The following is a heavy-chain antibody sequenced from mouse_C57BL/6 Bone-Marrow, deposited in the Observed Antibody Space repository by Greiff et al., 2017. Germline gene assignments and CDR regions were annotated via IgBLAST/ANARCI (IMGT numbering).Heavy chain of an antibody. CDR3: AISGDYYGSSYGYVDV. CDR1: GYTFTSYW. D-gene: IGHD1-1*01. J-gene: IGHJ1*03. Sequence: QVQLQQPGTELVKPGASVKLSCKASGYTFTSYWMHWVKQRPGQGLEWIGNINPSNGGTTYNAKFKSKATLTVDKSSSTAYMQLSSLTSEDSAVYYCAISGDYYGSSYGYVDVWGTGTTVTVSS. CDR2: INPSNGGT. V-gene: IGHV1-53*01.